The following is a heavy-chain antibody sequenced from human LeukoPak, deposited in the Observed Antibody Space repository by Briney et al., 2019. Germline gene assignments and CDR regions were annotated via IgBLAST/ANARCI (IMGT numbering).Heavy chain of an antibody. CDR3: ATRSDWYNFQH. J-gene: IGHJ1*01. Sequence: SETLSLTCAVYGGSFSGYYWSWIRQPPGKGLEWIGEINHSGSTNYNPSLKSRVTISVDTSKNQFSLKLSSVTAADTAVYYCATRSDWYNFQHWGQGTLVTVSS. CDR1: GGSFSGYY. CDR2: INHSGST. V-gene: IGHV4-34*01. D-gene: IGHD6-19*01.